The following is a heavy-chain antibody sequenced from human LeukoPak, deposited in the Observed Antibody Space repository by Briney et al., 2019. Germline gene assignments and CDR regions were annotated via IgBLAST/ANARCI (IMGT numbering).Heavy chain of an antibody. V-gene: IGHV3-23*01. D-gene: IGHD2-21*02. CDR1: GFTFSSYG. CDR2: ISGSGGNT. CDR3: AKGLVDGGDYYFDY. J-gene: IGHJ4*02. Sequence: GGSLRLSCAASGFTFSSYGMSWVRQAPGKGLEWVSAISGSGGNTYYADSVKGRFTISRDNSKNTLYLQMNSLRVEDTAVYYCAKGLVDGGDYYFDYWGQGTLVTVSS.